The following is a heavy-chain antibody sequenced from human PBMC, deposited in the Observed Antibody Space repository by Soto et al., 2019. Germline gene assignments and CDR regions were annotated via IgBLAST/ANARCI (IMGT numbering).Heavy chain of an antibody. CDR1: GFTFSGYG. D-gene: IGHD5-12*01. V-gene: IGHV3-33*01. CDR2: IWYDGSNK. Sequence: QVQLVESGGGVVQPGRSLRLSCATSGFTFSGYGMHWVRQAPGKGLEWVAVIWYDGSNKYYADSVKGRFTISRDNSKNTLYLQMNSLRAEDTDVYYCAREGKDIVATIRPYYFDYWGQGTLVTVSS. CDR3: AREGKDIVATIRPYYFDY. J-gene: IGHJ4*02.